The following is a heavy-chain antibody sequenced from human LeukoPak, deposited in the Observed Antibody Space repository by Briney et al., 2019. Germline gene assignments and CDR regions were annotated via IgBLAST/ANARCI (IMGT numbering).Heavy chain of an antibody. CDR2: INHSGST. Sequence: SETLSLTCAVYGGSFSGYYWSWIRQPPGKGLEWIGEINHSGSTNYNPSLKSRVTMSVDTSKNQFSLKLSSVTAADTAVYYCAREGLLWFGETYYMDVWGKGTTVTISS. D-gene: IGHD3-10*01. CDR3: AREGLLWFGETYYMDV. J-gene: IGHJ6*03. V-gene: IGHV4-34*01. CDR1: GGSFSGYY.